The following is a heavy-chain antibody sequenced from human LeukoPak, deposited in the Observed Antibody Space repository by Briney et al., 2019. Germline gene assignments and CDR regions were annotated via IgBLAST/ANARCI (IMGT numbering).Heavy chain of an antibody. D-gene: IGHD2-8*01. J-gene: IGHJ6*02. CDR1: GYTFTGYY. CDR2: INPNSGGT. Sequence: ASVKVSRKASGYTFTGYYMHWVRQAPGQGLEWMGWINPNSGGTNYAQKFQGRVTMTRDTSISTAYMELSRLRSDDTAVYYCARALSPLYPYYGMDVWGQGTTVTVSS. V-gene: IGHV1-2*02. CDR3: ARALSPLYPYYGMDV.